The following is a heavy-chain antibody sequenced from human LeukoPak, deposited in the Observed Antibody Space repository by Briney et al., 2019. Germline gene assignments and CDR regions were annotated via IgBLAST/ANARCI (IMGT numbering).Heavy chain of an antibody. D-gene: IGHD2/OR15-2a*01. CDR2: IYYSGST. V-gene: IGHV4-59*01. Sequence: PSETLSLTCTVSGGSISSYYWSWIRQPPGKGLEWIGYIYYSGSTNYNPSLKSRVTISVDTSKNQFSLKLSSVTAADTAVYYCARRANSSFDAFDIWGQGTMVTVSS. CDR3: ARRANSSFDAFDI. CDR1: GGSISSYY. J-gene: IGHJ3*02.